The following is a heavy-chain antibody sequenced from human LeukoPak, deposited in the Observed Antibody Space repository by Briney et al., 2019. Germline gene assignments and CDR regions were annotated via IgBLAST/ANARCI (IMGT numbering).Heavy chain of an antibody. J-gene: IGHJ4*02. CDR1: GFTFSDYY. V-gene: IGHV3-11*04. CDR2: ISSSGSTV. CDR3: ARGDFWSGYYPPLRY. Sequence: PGGSLRLSCAASGFTFSDYYMSWIRQAPGKGLEWVSYISSSGSTVYYADSVKGRFTISRDNAKNSLYLQMNSLRAEDTAVYYCARGDFWSGYYPPLRYWGQGTLVTVSS. D-gene: IGHD3-3*01.